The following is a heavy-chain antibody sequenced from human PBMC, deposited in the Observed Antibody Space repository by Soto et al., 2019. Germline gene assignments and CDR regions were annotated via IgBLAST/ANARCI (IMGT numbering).Heavy chain of an antibody. CDR1: GYTFTSYA. J-gene: IGHJ4*02. CDR3: AREDMTRTVYFDS. D-gene: IGHD2-15*01. CDR2: INAGNGNT. V-gene: IGHV1-3*01. Sequence: SVQVSCKASGYTFTSYAMHWVRQAPGQRLEWMGWINAGNGNTKYSKKFQGRVTITRDTSASTAYMELSSLRSEDTAYYCCAREDMTRTVYFDSWGPGSLVT.